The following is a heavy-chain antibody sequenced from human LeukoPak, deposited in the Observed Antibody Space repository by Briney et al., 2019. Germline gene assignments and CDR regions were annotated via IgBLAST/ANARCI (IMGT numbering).Heavy chain of an antibody. D-gene: IGHD3-10*01. CDR3: ARILWFGEGPMDV. CDR2: IKQDGSEK. J-gene: IGHJ6*02. CDR1: GFTFSSYW. Sequence: GGSLRLSCAASGFTFSSYWMSWVRQAPGKGLEWVANIKQDGSEKYYVDSVKGRFTISRDNVKISLSLQMNSLRDEDTAVYYCARILWFGEGPMDVWGQGTTVTVSS. V-gene: IGHV3-7*01.